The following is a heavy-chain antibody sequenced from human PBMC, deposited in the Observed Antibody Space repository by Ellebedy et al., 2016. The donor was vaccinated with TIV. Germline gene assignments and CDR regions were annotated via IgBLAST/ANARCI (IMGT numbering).Heavy chain of an antibody. Sequence: AASVKVSCKASGYTFTTYDTFTSYDINWVRQATGQGLEWMGWMNPNSGNTGYAQKFQGRVTMTRNTSISTAYMELSSLRSEDTAVYYCARSTVLYGMDVWGQGTTVTVSS. CDR2: MNPNSGNT. CDR1: GYTFTTYDTFTSYD. CDR3: ARSTVLYGMDV. V-gene: IGHV1-8*01. J-gene: IGHJ6*02. D-gene: IGHD4-17*01.